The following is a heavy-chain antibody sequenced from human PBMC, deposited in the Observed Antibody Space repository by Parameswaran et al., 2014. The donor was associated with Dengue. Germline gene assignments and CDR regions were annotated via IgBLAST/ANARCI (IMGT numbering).Heavy chain of an antibody. J-gene: IGHJ6*02. Sequence: SETLSLTCAVSGGSISSSNWWSWVRQPPGKGLEWIGEIYHSGSTNYNPSLKSRVTISVDKSKNQFSLKLSSVTAADTAVYYCARVRIVESIYYYYYGMDVWGQGTTVTVSS. D-gene: IGHD3-10*01. V-gene: IGHV4-4*02. CDR2: IYHSGST. CDR1: GGSISSSNW. CDR3: ARVRIVESIYYYYYGMDV.